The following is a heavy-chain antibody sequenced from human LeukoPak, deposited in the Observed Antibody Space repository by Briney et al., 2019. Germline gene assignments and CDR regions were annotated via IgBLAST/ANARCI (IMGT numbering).Heavy chain of an antibody. V-gene: IGHV3-30*02. Sequence: GGSLRLSCGASGFTFSSSAMHWVRQGPGKGLEWVAYIAHHGNNKDYADSVKGRFTISKDNSKVSLYLQMNSLRADDTAEYYCAKDGSWSCTDWGQGTLVRVSS. CDR2: IAHHGNNK. CDR3: AKDGSWSCTD. D-gene: IGHD2-8*02. J-gene: IGHJ4*02. CDR1: GFTFSSSA.